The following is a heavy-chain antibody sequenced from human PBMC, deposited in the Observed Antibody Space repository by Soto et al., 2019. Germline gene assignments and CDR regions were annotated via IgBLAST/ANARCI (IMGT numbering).Heavy chain of an antibody. CDR2: IVVGSGNT. Sequence: GASVKVSCKASGFTFTSSAMQWVRQARGQRLEWIGWIVVGSGNTNYAQKFQERVTITRDMSTSTAYMELSSLRSEDTAVYYCAAGPLEWLRIEAFDIWGQGTMVTVSS. CDR1: GFTFTSSA. CDR3: AAGPLEWLRIEAFDI. V-gene: IGHV1-58*02. D-gene: IGHD3-3*01. J-gene: IGHJ3*02.